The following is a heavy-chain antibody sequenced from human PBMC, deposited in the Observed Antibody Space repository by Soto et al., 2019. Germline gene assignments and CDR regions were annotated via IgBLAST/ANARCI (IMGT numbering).Heavy chain of an antibody. V-gene: IGHV4-39*01. CDR2: IYYSGST. CDR1: GGSISSSSYY. J-gene: IGHJ5*02. D-gene: IGHD5-18*01. CDR3: AILWIQLWVPFS. Sequence: SETLSLTCTVSGGSISSSSYYWGWIRQPPGKGLEWIGSIYYSGSTYYNPSLKSRVTISVDTSKNQFSLKLSSVTAADTAVYYCAILWIQLWVPFSWGQGTLVYGSS.